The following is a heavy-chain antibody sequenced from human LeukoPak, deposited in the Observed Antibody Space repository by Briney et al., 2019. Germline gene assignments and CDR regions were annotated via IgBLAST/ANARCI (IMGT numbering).Heavy chain of an antibody. CDR2: ISSSSSYI. V-gene: IGHV3-21*01. J-gene: IGHJ4*02. Sequence: PGGSLRLSCAASGFTFSSYSMNWVRQAPGKGLEWVSSISSSSSYIYYADSVKGRFTISRDNAKNSLYLQMNSLRAEDTAVYYCARDGWGNGDYGYWGQGTLVTVSS. D-gene: IGHD4-17*01. CDR1: GFTFSSYS. CDR3: ARDGWGNGDYGY.